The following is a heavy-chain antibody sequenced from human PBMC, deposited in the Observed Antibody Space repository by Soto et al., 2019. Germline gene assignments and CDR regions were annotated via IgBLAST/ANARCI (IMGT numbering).Heavy chain of an antibody. CDR3: ARDREGYGSGRNAFDI. Sequence: PSETLSLTCTVSGGSISSSSYYWGWIRQPPGKGLEWIGSIYYSGSTYYNPSLKGRFTISRDNAKNSLYLQMNSLRAEDTAVYYCARDREGYGSGRNAFDIWGQGTMVTVSS. CDR2: IYYSGST. D-gene: IGHD3-10*01. V-gene: IGHV4-39*02. J-gene: IGHJ3*02. CDR1: GGSISSSSYY.